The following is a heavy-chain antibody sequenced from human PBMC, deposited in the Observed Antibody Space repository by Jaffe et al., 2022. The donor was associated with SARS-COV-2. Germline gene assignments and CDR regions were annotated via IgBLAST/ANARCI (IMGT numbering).Heavy chain of an antibody. CDR2: ISSSGSTI. Sequence: QVQLVESGGGLVKPGGSLRLSCAASGFTFSDYYMSWIRQAPGKGLEWVSYISSSGSTIYYADSVKGRFTISRDNAKNSLYLQMNSLRAEDTAVYYCARDIAPNYYDSSGPRANDAFDIWGQGTMVTVSS. CDR1: GFTFSDYY. D-gene: IGHD3-22*01. J-gene: IGHJ3*02. CDR3: ARDIAPNYYDSSGPRANDAFDI. V-gene: IGHV3-11*01.